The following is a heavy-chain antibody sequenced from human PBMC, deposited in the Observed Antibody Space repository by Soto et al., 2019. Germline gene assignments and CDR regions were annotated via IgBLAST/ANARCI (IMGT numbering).Heavy chain of an antibody. V-gene: IGHV2-5*02. Sequence: QITLKESGPTLVKPTQTLTQTCTFSGFSLSISGVAVGWIHQPPGKALEWLALIYWDDDKRYRPSLKSRLTITKDTSKNQVVLRMPSMDPVDIASYYCVHSPWNLQYAFDIWGQGTMVTVSS. D-gene: IGHD1-7*01. CDR1: GFSLSISGVA. CDR2: IYWDDDK. CDR3: VHSPWNLQYAFDI. J-gene: IGHJ3*02.